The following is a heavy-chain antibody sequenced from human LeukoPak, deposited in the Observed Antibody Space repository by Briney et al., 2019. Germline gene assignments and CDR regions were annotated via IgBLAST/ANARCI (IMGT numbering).Heavy chain of an antibody. V-gene: IGHV3-33*08. CDR2: IYHDRSNK. CDR3: ARGFAINYYDSSGYLH. J-gene: IGHJ4*02. D-gene: IGHD3-22*01. Sequence: GGSLRLSCAASGFTFSSYGMHWVRQAPGKGLEWVAVIYHDRSNKYYADSVKGRFTISRDNSKNTLYLRMNSLRAEDTAVYYCARGFAINYYDSSGYLHWGQGTLVPVPS. CDR1: GFTFSSYG.